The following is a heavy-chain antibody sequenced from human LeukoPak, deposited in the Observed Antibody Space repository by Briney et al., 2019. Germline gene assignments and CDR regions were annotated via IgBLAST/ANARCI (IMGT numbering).Heavy chain of an antibody. D-gene: IGHD5-18*01. Sequence: GGSLRLSCAGSGFTFSTYAMSWVRQAPGKGLEWVSAVTGGGDSTYYADSVKGRFTISRDNSKNTLYLQMNSLRAEDTATYYCAKGTYYNTAMANFDYWGQGTLVTVSS. CDR3: AKGTYYNTAMANFDY. V-gene: IGHV3-23*01. CDR1: GFTFSTYA. CDR2: VTGGGDST. J-gene: IGHJ4*02.